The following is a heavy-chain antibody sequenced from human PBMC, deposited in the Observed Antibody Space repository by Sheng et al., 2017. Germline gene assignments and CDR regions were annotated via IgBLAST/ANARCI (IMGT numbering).Heavy chain of an antibody. D-gene: IGHD6-13*01. J-gene: IGHJ4*02. CDR1: GYSISSGYY. CDR3: ARLGGSNSWTDY. Sequence: QVQLQESGPGLVKPSETLSLTCSVSGYSISSGYYWGWIRQPPGKGLEWIGSMYHSGRTHYNPSLRGRLTISLDTSKNQFSLKLSSVTAADTAVYYCARLGGSNSWTDYWGQGMLVTVSS. CDR2: MYHSGRT. V-gene: IGHV4-38-2*02.